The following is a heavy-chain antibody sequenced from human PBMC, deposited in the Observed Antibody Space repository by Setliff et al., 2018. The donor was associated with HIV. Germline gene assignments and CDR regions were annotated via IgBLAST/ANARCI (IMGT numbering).Heavy chain of an antibody. CDR1: GGTFSSYA. V-gene: IGHV1-69*10. J-gene: IGHJ4*02. CDR2: IIPILGTA. CDR3: ATGGGQSFDY. D-gene: IGHD1-26*01. Sequence: SVKVSCKASGGTFSSYAISWVRQAPGQGLEWMGGIIPILGTANYAQRFRDRFTVTTDTSTSTAYMELRGLSPDDTALYFCATGGGQSFDYWGQGTLVTVSS.